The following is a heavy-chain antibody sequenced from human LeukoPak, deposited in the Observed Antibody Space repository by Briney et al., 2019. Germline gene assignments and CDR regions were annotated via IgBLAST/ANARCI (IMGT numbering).Heavy chain of an antibody. CDR2: ISSSSSYI. D-gene: IGHD6-25*01. Sequence: GGSLRLSCTASGFTFSSYSMNWVRQAPGKGLEWVSSISSSSSYIYYADSVKGRFTISRDNAKNSLYLQMNSLRAEDTAVYYCARDKVASQRAAYYMDVWGKGTTVTVSS. J-gene: IGHJ6*03. CDR3: ARDKVASQRAAYYMDV. CDR1: GFTFSSYS. V-gene: IGHV3-21*01.